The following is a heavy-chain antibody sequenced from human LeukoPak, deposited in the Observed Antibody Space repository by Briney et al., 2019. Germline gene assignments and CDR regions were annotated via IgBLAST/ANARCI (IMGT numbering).Heavy chain of an antibody. J-gene: IGHJ4*02. Sequence: PSETLSLTCAVYGGSVSGYYWSWIRQPPGKGLEWIGEINHSGSTNYNPSLKSRVTISVDTSKNQFSLKLSSVTAADTAVYYCASLGSEGGYSFDYWGQGTPVTVSS. D-gene: IGHD3-10*01. CDR3: ASLGSEGGYSFDY. CDR1: GGSVSGYY. CDR2: INHSGST. V-gene: IGHV4-34*01.